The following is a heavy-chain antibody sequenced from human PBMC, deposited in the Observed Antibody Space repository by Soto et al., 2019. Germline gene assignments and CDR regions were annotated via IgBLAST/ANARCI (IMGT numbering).Heavy chain of an antibody. V-gene: IGHV3-15*07. J-gene: IGHJ1*01. Sequence: GGSLRLSCAASGFTFSDTWMNWVRQAPGRGLEWVGLIRSKSSGGTTDLAAPVRGRFTISRDDSKNMLYLEMNSLKTEDSGVYYCATDRVRGRPYYWGQGISVTGS. CDR1: GFTFSDTW. D-gene: IGHD2-21*01. CDR2: IRSKSSGGTT. CDR3: ATDRVRGRPYY.